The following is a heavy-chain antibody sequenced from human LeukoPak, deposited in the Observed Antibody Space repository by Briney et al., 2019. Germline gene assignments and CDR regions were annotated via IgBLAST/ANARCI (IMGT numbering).Heavy chain of an antibody. Sequence: PGGSLRLSCAASGFTVSSNYMTWVRQAPGKGLEWVSVIYSGGNTYYADSVKGRFTISRDNSKNTLFLQMNSLRAEDTAVYYCARNFALDYWGQGTLVTVSS. CDR2: IYSGGNT. J-gene: IGHJ4*02. CDR3: ARNFALDY. CDR1: GFTVSSNY. V-gene: IGHV3-53*01.